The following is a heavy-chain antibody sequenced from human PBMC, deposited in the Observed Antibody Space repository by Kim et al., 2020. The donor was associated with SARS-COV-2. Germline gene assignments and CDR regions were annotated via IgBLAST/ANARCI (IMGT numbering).Heavy chain of an antibody. D-gene: IGHD1-1*01. CDR3: ARDTPLLEGLTLYYMDV. CDR1: GGTFSSYA. CDR2: IIPILGIA. V-gene: IGHV1-69*04. J-gene: IGHJ6*03. Sequence: SVKVSCKASGGTFSSYAISWVRQAPGQGLEWMGRIIPILGIANYAQKFQGRVTITADKSTSTAYMELSSLRSEDTAVYYCARDTPLLEGLTLYYMDVWGKGTTVTVSS.